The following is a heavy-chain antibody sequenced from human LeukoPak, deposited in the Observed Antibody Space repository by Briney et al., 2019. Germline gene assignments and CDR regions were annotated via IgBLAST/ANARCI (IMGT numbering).Heavy chain of an antibody. D-gene: IGHD2-15*01. CDR1: DGPIRSHY. V-gene: IGHV4-59*11. CDR3: GRDALVGYFSYYYIDV. J-gene: IGHJ6*03. CDR2: ISNSGST. Sequence: PSETLSLTCTVSDGPIRSHYWPWIRQSTLKGLAWIGDISNSGSTKHNPSLKSRVTISIDTSKSQFSLRLTSVTAADTAVYYCGRDALVGYFSYYYIDVWGKGTTVTVSS.